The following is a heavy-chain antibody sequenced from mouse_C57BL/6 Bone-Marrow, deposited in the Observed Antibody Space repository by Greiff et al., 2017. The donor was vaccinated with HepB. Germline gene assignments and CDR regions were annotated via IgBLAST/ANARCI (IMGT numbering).Heavy chain of an antibody. Sequence: EVKLMESGGGLVKPGGSLKLSCAASGFTFSSYTMSWVRQTPEKRLEWVATISGGGGNNYYPDSVKGRFTISRDNAKNTLYLQMSSLRSEDTALYYCASPDLLWSAWFAYWGQGTLVTVSA. V-gene: IGHV5-9*01. CDR3: ASPDLLWSAWFAY. CDR1: GFTFSSYT. CDR2: ISGGGGNN. J-gene: IGHJ3*01. D-gene: IGHD2-1*01.